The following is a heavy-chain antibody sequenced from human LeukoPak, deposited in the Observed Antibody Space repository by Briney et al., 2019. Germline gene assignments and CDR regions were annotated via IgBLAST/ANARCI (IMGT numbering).Heavy chain of an antibody. J-gene: IGHJ6*02. CDR1: GFDFSSYS. D-gene: IGHD2-21*01. CDR3: ARDLWYSSSYYYGMDV. Sequence: GGSLRLSCAVSGFDFSSYSMNWVRQAPGKGLEWVSSISSSSSYIYYADSVKGRFTISRDNAKNSLYLQMNSLRAEDTAVYYCARDLWYSSSYYYGMDVWGQGTTVTVSS. CDR2: ISSSSSYI. V-gene: IGHV3-21*01.